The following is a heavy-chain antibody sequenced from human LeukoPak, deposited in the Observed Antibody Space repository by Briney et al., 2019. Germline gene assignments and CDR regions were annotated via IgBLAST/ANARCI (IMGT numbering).Heavy chain of an antibody. J-gene: IGHJ3*02. CDR1: GGSISSSSYY. D-gene: IGHD2-2*01. CDR3: ARGGIVVVPAAMSDDAFDI. Sequence: SETLSLTCTVSGGSISSSSYYWGWIRQPPGKGLEWIGSIYYSGSTYYNPSLKSRVTISVDTSKNQFSLKLSSVTAADTAVYYCARGGIVVVPAAMSDDAFDIWGQGTMVTVSS. CDR2: IYYSGST. V-gene: IGHV4-39*07.